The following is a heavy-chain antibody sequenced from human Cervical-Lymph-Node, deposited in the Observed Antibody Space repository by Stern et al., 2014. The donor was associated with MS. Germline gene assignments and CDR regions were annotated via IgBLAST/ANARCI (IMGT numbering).Heavy chain of an antibody. CDR3: ARANNYYGMDV. D-gene: IGHD2/OR15-2a*01. Sequence: DQLVESGGGVVQPGRSLRLSCAASGFSFSTYPMHWVRQAPGKGLDGVAFISYDGDNKSYAESVKGRFTISRDNYKNMLYLQINSLRGDDTAVYYCARANNYYGMDVWGQGTTVTVSS. CDR2: ISYDGDNK. V-gene: IGHV3-30*04. CDR1: GFSFSTYP. J-gene: IGHJ6*02.